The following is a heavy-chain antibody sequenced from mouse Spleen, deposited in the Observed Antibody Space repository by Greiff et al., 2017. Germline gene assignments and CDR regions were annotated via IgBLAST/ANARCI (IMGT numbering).Heavy chain of an antibody. CDR1: GFTFSDYG. J-gene: IGHJ1*01. CDR3: ARKEYYGSSLGYFDV. Sequence: EVKVVESGGGLVKPGGSLKLSCAASGFTFSDYGMHWVRQAPEKGLEWVAYISSGSSTIYYADTVKGRFTISRDNAKNTLFLQMTSLRSEDTAMYYCARKEYYGSSLGYFDVWGAGTTVTVSS. CDR2: ISSGSSTI. D-gene: IGHD1-1*01. V-gene: IGHV5-17*01.